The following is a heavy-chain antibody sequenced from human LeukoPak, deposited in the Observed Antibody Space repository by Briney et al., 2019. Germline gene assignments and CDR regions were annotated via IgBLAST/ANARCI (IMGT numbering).Heavy chain of an antibody. D-gene: IGHD2-2*01. J-gene: IGHJ5*02. CDR1: GYTFTSYD. V-gene: IGHV1-8*03. CDR3: ARGRYCSSTSCFAWLWFDP. Sequence: ASVKVSCKASGYTFTSYDINWVRQATGQGLEWMGWMNPNSGNTGYAQKFQGRVTITRNTSISTAYMELSSLRSEDTAVYYCARGRYCSSTSCFAWLWFDPWGQGTLVTVS. CDR2: MNPNSGNT.